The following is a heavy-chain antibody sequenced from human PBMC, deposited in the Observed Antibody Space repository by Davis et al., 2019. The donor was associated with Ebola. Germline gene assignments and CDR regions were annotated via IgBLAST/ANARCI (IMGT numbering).Heavy chain of an antibody. CDR1: GFTFSSYA. V-gene: IGHV3-23*01. D-gene: IGHD6-6*01. CDR3: AKETGAAARPRPFDY. Sequence: GESLKISCAASGFTFSSYAMSWVRQAPGKGLEWVSAISGSGGSTYYADSVKGRFTISRDNSKNTLYLQMNSLRAEDTAVYYCAKETGAAARPRPFDYWGQGTLVTVSS. CDR2: ISGSGGST. J-gene: IGHJ4*02.